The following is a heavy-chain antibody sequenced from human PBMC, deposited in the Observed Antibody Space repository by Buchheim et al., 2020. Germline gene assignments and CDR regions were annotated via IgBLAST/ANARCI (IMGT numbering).Heavy chain of an antibody. V-gene: IGHV3-23*01. J-gene: IGHJ4*02. CDR3: AKDPYYDFWSGPAVEY. CDR2: ISGSGGST. CDR1: GFTFTSYA. Sequence: EVQLLESGGVLVQPGGSLRLSCAASGFTFTSYAMSWVRQAPGKGLEWVSAISGSGGSTYYADSVKGRFTISRDNSKNTLYLQMNSLRAEDTAVYYCAKDPYYDFWSGPAVEYWGQGTL. D-gene: IGHD3-3*01.